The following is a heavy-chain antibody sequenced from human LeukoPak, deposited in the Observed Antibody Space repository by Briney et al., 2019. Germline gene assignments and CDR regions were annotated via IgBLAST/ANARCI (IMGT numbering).Heavy chain of an antibody. Sequence: PGGSLRLSCTASGFTFSNYGMHWVRQAPGKGLERVAVISYDGSIKYYLDSVKGRFTISRDNSKNTLYLQMNSLRAEDTAVYYCARDEGSGSYYTLGYYYYGMDVWGKGTTVTVSS. V-gene: IGHV3-30*03. CDR3: ARDEGSGSYYTLGYYYYGMDV. CDR1: GFTFSNYG. D-gene: IGHD3-10*01. CDR2: ISYDGSIK. J-gene: IGHJ6*04.